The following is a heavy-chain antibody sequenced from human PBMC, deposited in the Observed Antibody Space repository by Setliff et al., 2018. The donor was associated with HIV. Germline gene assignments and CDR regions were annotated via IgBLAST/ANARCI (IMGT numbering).Heavy chain of an antibody. J-gene: IGHJ4*02. Sequence: ASVKVSCKASGYNFSSNGISWVRQAPGQGLEWMGWISSYNGNTKYAQKVQDRVTMTKDTSTSTAYMELRSLRSDDTAVYYCARVSHTYYYGSGSYSYFDYWGQGTLVTVSS. V-gene: IGHV1-18*01. D-gene: IGHD3-10*01. CDR3: ARVSHTYYYGSGSYSYFDY. CDR2: ISSYNGNT. CDR1: GYNFSSNG.